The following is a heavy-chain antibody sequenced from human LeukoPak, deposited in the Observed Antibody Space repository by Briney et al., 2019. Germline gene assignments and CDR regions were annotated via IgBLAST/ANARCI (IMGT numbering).Heavy chain of an antibody. CDR1: GFTFTTYW. CDR3: AKGGKNIAAAGYFDY. D-gene: IGHD6-13*01. J-gene: IGHJ4*02. Sequence: GGSLRLSCAASGFTFTTYWMSWVRQAPGKGLEWVANMKPDGSEIFYVDSVKGRFTISRDNSKNTLYLQMNSLRAEDTAVYYCAKGGKNIAAAGYFDYWGQGTLVTVSS. V-gene: IGHV3-7*03. CDR2: MKPDGSEI.